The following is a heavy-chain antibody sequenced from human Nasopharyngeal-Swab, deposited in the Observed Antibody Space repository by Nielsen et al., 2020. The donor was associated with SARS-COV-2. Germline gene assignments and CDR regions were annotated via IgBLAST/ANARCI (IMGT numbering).Heavy chain of an antibody. V-gene: IGHV4-31*03. CDR1: DGSISSGGYY. CDR3: AREGYSYGYSPSYYGMDV. Sequence: LRLSCTVSDGSISSGGYYWSWIRQPPGKGLEWIGYIYDSGSTYYNPSLKSRVTISVDTSKNHFSMKLSSVTAAETAVYYCAREGYSYGYSPSYYGMDVWGQGTTVTVSS. CDR2: IYDSGST. D-gene: IGHD5-18*01. J-gene: IGHJ6*02.